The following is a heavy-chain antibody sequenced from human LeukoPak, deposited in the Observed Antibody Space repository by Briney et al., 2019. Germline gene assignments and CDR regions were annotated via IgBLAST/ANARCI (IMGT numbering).Heavy chain of an antibody. D-gene: IGHD1-14*01. Sequence: PGRTLRLSCAASGFTFGSYGMHWVRQAPGKGLEWVAVISFDGADKYYADSVKGRFTVSRDNSKSTVYLQMNSLRAEDTAVYYCAKDFDNAYYYYYGMDVWGQGTTVTVSS. CDR2: ISFDGADK. J-gene: IGHJ6*02. CDR3: AKDFDNAYYYYYGMDV. V-gene: IGHV3-30*18. CDR1: GFTFGSYG.